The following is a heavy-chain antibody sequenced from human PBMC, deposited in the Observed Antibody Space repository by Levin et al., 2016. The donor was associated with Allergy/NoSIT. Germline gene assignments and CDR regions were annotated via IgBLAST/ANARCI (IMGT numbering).Heavy chain of an antibody. J-gene: IGHJ6*03. CDR3: AKDGTGDIVVVPAAPTRKEYYMDV. CDR1: GFTFSSYG. D-gene: IGHD2-2*01. Sequence: GGSLRLSCAASGFTFSSYGMHWVRQAPGKGLEWVAVISYDGSNKYYADSVKGRFTISRDNSKNTLYLQMNSLRAEDTAVYYCAKDGTGDIVVVPAAPTRKEYYMDVWGKGTTVTVSS. CDR2: ISYDGSNK. V-gene: IGHV3-30*18.